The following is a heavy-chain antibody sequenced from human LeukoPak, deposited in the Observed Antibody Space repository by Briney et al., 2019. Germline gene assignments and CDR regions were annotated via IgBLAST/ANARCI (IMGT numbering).Heavy chain of an antibody. CDR2: IYYSGST. J-gene: IGHJ5*02. D-gene: IGHD3-3*01. CDR3: ARGSLYDFWSGYYWFDP. CDR1: GGSISSYC. Sequence: SETLSLTCTVSGGSISSYCWSWIRQPPGKGLEWIGYIYYSGSTNYNPSLKSRVTISVDTSKNQFSLKLSSVTAADTAVYYCARGSLYDFWSGYYWFDPWGQGTLVTVSS. V-gene: IGHV4-59*01.